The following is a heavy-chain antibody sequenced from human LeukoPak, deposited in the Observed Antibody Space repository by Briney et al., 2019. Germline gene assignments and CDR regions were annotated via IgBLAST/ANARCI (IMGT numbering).Heavy chain of an antibody. V-gene: IGHV3-74*01. Sequence: QPGGSLRLSCAASGFTFSSYWMHWVRQVPGKGLVWVSRINLDGSTTTYADSGEGRFTISRDNAKNTLYLQMNSLRAEDTAVYYCARGCSSTSCSGGVYWGQGTLVTVSS. J-gene: IGHJ4*02. CDR1: GFTFSSYW. D-gene: IGHD2-2*01. CDR3: ARGCSSTSCSGGVY. CDR2: INLDGSTT.